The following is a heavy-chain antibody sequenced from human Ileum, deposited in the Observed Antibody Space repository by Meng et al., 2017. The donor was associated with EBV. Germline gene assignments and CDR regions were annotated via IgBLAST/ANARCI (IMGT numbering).Heavy chain of an antibody. V-gene: IGHV4-4*02. J-gene: IGHJ4*02. CDR1: GDSINTDKW. CDR2: ISHRAIT. CDR3: ARASWERLLED. Sequence: QVQLPDSGPRVVNPSVPQALTCGVSGDSINTDKWWSWVRQSPVKGLEWMGEISHRAITYFNPSLESRVTISIDTSKSQFSLRLRSVTAADTAVYFCARASWERLLEDWSQGTLVTVSS. D-gene: IGHD1-26*01.